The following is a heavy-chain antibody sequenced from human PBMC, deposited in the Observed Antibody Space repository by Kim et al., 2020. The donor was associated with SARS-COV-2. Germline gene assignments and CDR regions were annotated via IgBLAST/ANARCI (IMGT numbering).Heavy chain of an antibody. D-gene: IGHD3-9*01. CDR1: GYSFTSYW. J-gene: IGHJ4*02. V-gene: IGHV5-51*01. CDR3: ARATPSYHDIVTGYYKDFDY. CDR2: IYPGDSDT. Sequence: GESLKISCKGSGYSFTSYWIGWVRQMPGKGLEWMGIIYPGDSDTRYSPSFQGQVTISADKSISTAYLQWSSLKASDTAMYYCARATPSYHDIVTGYYKDFDYWGQGTLVTVSS.